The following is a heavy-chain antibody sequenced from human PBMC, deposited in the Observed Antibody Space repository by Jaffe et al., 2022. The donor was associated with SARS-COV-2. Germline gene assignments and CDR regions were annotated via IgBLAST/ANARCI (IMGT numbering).Heavy chain of an antibody. CDR3: AGTYYNPTMYGMDV. Sequence: EVQLVESGGGLVQPGGSLRLSCAASGFTFSDHYMDWVRQAPGKGLEWVGRTRNKANSYTTEYAASVKGRFTISRDDSKNSLYLQMNSLKTEDTAVYYCAGTYYNPTMYGMDVWGQGTTVTVSS. CDR2: TRNKANSYTT. V-gene: IGHV3-72*01. J-gene: IGHJ6*02. D-gene: IGHD1-26*01. CDR1: GFTFSDHY.